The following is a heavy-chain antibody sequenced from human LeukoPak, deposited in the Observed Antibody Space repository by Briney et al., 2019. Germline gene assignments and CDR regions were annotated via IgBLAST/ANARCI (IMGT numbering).Heavy chain of an antibody. CDR1: GFTFSSYG. V-gene: IGHV3-7*01. CDR2: IKPDGSEK. J-gene: IGHJ4*02. Sequence: GGSLRLSCAASGFTFSSYGMSWVRQAPGKGLEWVANIKPDGSEKSYVDSVKGRFTISRDNAKNSRFLQMNSLRAEDTAVYYCATVWLTAPYFDYWGQGTLVTVSS. D-gene: IGHD6-19*01. CDR3: ATVWLTAPYFDY.